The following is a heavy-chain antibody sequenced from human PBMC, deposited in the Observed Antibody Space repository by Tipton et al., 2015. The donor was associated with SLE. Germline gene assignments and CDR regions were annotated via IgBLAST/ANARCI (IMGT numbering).Heavy chain of an antibody. CDR1: GGTFEKYA. Sequence: QSGPEVKKPGSSVRVSCKASGGTFEKYAITWVRQAPGQGLEWMGGIIPMFSTPNYAQKFQGRVTITADTSTSTADMELNSLRSRDTAVYYCARVVTGTWGYWGQGTLVTVSS. V-gene: IGHV1-69*06. D-gene: IGHD1-7*01. CDR3: ARVVTGTWGY. CDR2: IIPMFSTP. J-gene: IGHJ4*02.